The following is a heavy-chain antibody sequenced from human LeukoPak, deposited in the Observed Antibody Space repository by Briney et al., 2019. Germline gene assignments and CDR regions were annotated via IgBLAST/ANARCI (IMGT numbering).Heavy chain of an antibody. CDR2: ISGSGSTI. Sequence: GGSLRLSCAASGFTFSDYYVSWIRQAPGKGLEWVSYISGSGSTIYYADSMKGRFTISRDNAKNSLYLQLNSLRAEDTAVYYCARARYTSAWSYYFDYWGQGTLVTVSS. J-gene: IGHJ4*02. V-gene: IGHV3-11*01. CDR3: ARARYTSAWSYYFDY. CDR1: GFTFSDYY. D-gene: IGHD6-19*01.